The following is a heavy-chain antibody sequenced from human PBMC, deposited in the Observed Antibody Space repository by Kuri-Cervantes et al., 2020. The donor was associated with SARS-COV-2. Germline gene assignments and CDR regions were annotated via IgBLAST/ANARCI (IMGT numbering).Heavy chain of an antibody. CDR2: IYYSGST. Sequence: GSLRLSCAVYGGSFSGYYWSWIRQPPGQGLEWIGYIYYSGSTNYNPSLKSRVTISVDTSKNQFSLKLSSVTAADTAVYYCARPQYCSSTSCYTFDYWGQGTLVTVSS. CDR1: GGSFSGYY. V-gene: IGHV4-59*08. CDR3: ARPQYCSSTSCYTFDY. J-gene: IGHJ4*02. D-gene: IGHD2-2*01.